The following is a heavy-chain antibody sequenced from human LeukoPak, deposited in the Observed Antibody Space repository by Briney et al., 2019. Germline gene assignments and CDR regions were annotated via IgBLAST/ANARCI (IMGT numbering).Heavy chain of an antibody. Sequence: PGGSLSLSCAASGFMFNDYGMHWVRQAPGKGLECVTFIQYDGSNKYYGDSVKGRFTTSRDNSKNTLYLQMNSLRPEDTAVYSCVASRSGYYLRFDPWGQGTLVTVSS. D-gene: IGHD3-22*01. J-gene: IGHJ5*02. CDR2: IQYDGSNK. CDR3: VASRSGYYLRFDP. CDR1: GFMFNDYG. V-gene: IGHV3-30*02.